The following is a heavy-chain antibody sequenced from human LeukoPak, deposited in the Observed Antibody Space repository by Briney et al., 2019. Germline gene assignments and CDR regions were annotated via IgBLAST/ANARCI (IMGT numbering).Heavy chain of an antibody. D-gene: IGHD3-3*01. J-gene: IGHJ3*02. CDR1: GYSISSGYY. V-gene: IGHV4-38-2*02. Sequence: PSETLSLTCAVSGYSISSGYYWGWIRQPPGKELEWIGSIYHSGSTYYNPSLKSRVTISVDTSKNQFSLKLSSVTAADTAVYYCARDQSPTYYDFWSGYSASIWGQGTMVTVSS. CDR2: IYHSGST. CDR3: ARDQSPTYYDFWSGYSASI.